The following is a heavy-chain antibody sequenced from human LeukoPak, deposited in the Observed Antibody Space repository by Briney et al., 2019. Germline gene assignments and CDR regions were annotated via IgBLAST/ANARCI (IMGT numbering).Heavy chain of an antibody. J-gene: IGHJ4*02. V-gene: IGHV4-39*07. Sequence: SETLSLTCTVSGGSISSSSYYWGWIRQPPGKGLEWIGSIYYSGSTYYNPSLKSRVTISVDTSKNQFSLKLSSVTAADTAVYYCARDPVVGSSWYFDYWGQGTLVTVSS. CDR2: IYYSGST. CDR3: ARDPVVGSSWYFDY. D-gene: IGHD6-13*01. CDR1: GGSISSSSYY.